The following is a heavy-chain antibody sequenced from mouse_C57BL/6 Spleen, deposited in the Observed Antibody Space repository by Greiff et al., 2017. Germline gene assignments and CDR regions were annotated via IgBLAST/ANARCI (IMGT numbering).Heavy chain of an antibody. CDR3: TTGDSSGYGYFDY. D-gene: IGHD3-2*02. CDR1: GFNIKDYY. J-gene: IGHJ2*01. Sequence: VQLQQSGAELVRPGASVKLSCTASGFNIKDYYMHWVKQRPEQGLEWIGRIDPEDGDTEYAPKFQGKATMTADTSSNTAYLELSSLTTADTAVYYCTTGDSSGYGYFDYWGQGTTLTVSS. CDR2: IDPEDGDT. V-gene: IGHV14-1*01.